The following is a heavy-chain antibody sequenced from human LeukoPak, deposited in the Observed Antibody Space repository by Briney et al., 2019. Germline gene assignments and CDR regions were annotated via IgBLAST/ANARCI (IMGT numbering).Heavy chain of an antibody. D-gene: IGHD4-17*01. J-gene: IGHJ4*02. CDR1: GFTVRSNW. CDR3: AKNGEEFDY. Sequence: GGSLRLSCAASGFTVRSNWMSWVRQAPGKGLEWVANINQDGREKYYVDSVKGRFTISRDNAKNSLYLQMHSLRAEDTAVCYCAKNGEEFDYWGQGTLVTVSS. V-gene: IGHV3-7*02. CDR2: INQDGREK.